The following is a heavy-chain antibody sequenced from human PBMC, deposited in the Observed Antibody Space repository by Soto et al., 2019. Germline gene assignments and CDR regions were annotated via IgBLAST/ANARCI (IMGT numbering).Heavy chain of an antibody. CDR2: IIPIFGTA. V-gene: IGHV1-69*01. Sequence: QVQLVQSGAEVKKPGSSVKVSCKASGGTFSSYAISWVRQAPGQGLEWMGGIIPIFGTANYAQKFQGRVTITADESTSTAYMELSSLRSEDTAVYYCAIALDILVVPAGYYYYGMDVWGQGTTVTVSS. D-gene: IGHD2-2*03. CDR3: AIALDILVVPAGYYYYGMDV. CDR1: GGTFSSYA. J-gene: IGHJ6*02.